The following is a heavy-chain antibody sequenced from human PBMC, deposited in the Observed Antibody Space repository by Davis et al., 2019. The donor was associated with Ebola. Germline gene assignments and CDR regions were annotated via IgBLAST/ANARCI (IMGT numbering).Heavy chain of an antibody. CDR1: GGTFSTYA. J-gene: IGHJ4*02. Sequence: AASVKVSCKASGGTFSTYAISWVRQAPGQGLEWMGRIIPILGIANYAQKFQGRVTITADESTSTAYMALSSLRSEDTAVYYCARALGGMITFGGAFFDYWGQGTLVTVSS. CDR3: ARALGGMITFGGAFFDY. D-gene: IGHD3-16*01. V-gene: IGHV1-69*04. CDR2: IIPILGIA.